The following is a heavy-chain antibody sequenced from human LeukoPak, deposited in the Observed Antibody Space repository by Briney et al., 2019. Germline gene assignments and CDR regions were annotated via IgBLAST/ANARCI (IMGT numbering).Heavy chain of an antibody. CDR2: IKTKTDGGTT. J-gene: IGHJ4*02. Sequence: GGSLRLPCAASGFTFCNAWMSWVRQAPGKGLEWVGRIKTKTDGGTTDYAAPVKGRFTISRDDSKNTLYLQMNSLKTEDTAVYYCTTDADILTGYYFDYWGQGTLVTVSS. CDR1: GFTFCNAW. V-gene: IGHV3-15*01. CDR3: TTDADILTGYYFDY. D-gene: IGHD3-9*01.